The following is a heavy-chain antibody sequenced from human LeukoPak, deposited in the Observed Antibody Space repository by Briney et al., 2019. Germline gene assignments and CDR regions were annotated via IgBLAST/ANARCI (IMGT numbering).Heavy chain of an antibody. CDR3: AKKPGWELRDYYYYGMDV. V-gene: IGHV3-23*01. D-gene: IGHD1-26*01. CDR2: ISGSGGST. J-gene: IGHJ6*02. Sequence: PGGSLRLSCAAPGFTFSSYWMSWVRQAPGKGLEWVSAISGSGGSTYYADSVKGRFTISRDNSKNTLYLQMNSLRAEDTAVYYCAKKPGWELRDYYYYGMDVWGQGTTVTVSS. CDR1: GFTFSSYW.